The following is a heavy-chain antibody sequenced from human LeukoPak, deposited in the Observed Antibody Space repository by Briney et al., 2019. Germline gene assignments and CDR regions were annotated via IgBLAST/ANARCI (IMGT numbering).Heavy chain of an antibody. CDR3: ARVLGPSAAGIWWFDP. V-gene: IGHV4-61*05. CDR2: IYYSGST. CDR1: GGSISSSSYY. D-gene: IGHD6-13*01. Sequence: SETLSLTCTVSGGSISSSSYYWGWIRQPPGKGLEWIGYIYYSGSTNYNPSLKSRVTISVDTSKNQFSLKLSSVTAADTAVYYCARVLGPSAAGIWWFDPWGQGTLVTVSS. J-gene: IGHJ5*02.